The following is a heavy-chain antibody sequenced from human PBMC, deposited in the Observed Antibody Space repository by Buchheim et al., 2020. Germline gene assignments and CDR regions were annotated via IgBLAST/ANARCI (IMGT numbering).Heavy chain of an antibody. CDR1: GFTFGDYA. J-gene: IGHJ4*02. V-gene: IGHV3-49*04. CDR3: ARGPPLGFGVD. D-gene: IGHD3-10*01. CDR2: IRSNTYGGAA. Sequence: EVQLVESGGGLVQPGRSLRLSCTASGFTFGDYAMNWVRQGPGKGLEWVGLIRSNTYGGAAEYAASVKGRFTISRDDSKNIPYLQMDNLRTEDIAVYFCARGPPLGFGVDWGQGTL.